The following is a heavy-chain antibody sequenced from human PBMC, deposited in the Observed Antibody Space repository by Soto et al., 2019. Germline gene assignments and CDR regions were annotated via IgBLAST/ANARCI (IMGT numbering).Heavy chain of an antibody. CDR3: ARGESSWCSDV. J-gene: IGHJ6*02. V-gene: IGHV1-69*01. CDR2: IIPMIETP. D-gene: IGHD6-19*01. Sequence: QVQLVQSGAEVKKPGSSVKVSCKASGGTFSSFAISWVRQVPGQGLEWMGGIIPMIETPNYAQKFQGRLTITADESPNIAYMELSSLRSEDTAVYCCARGESSWCSDVWGQGTTVIVS. CDR1: GGTFSSFA.